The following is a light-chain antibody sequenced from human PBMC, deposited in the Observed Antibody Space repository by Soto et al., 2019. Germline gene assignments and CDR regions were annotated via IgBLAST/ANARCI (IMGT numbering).Light chain of an antibody. CDR2: DND. V-gene: IGLV1-51*01. CDR1: SSNIVNNY. CDR3: ATWDRILSVGV. J-gene: IGLJ2*01. Sequence: QSVLTQPPSVSAAPGQKVTISCSGSSSNIVNNYGFWYQQLPGTAPKLLSYDNDKRPSGIPDRFSGSKSGTSATLGITGLQTGDEADYYCATWDRILSVGVFGGGTNLTDL.